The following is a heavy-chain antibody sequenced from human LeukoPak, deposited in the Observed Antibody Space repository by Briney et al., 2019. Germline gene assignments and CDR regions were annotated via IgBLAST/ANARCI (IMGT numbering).Heavy chain of an antibody. Sequence: ASVKVSCKASGYTSTSYAMNWVRQAPGQGLEWMGWINTNTGNPTYAQGFTGRFVFSLDTSVSTAYLQISSLKAEDTAVYYCAREGSSGYYPLYYGMDVWGQGTTVTVSS. CDR1: GYTSTSYA. J-gene: IGHJ6*02. CDR2: INTNTGNP. D-gene: IGHD3-22*01. V-gene: IGHV7-4-1*02. CDR3: AREGSSGYYPLYYGMDV.